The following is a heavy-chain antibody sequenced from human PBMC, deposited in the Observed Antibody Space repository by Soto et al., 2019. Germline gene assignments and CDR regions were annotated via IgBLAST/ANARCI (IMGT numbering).Heavy chain of an antibody. Sequence: GGSLRLSCAASGFSFSNYAMHWVRQSPGKGLGGVALISYDGSKKYYADSVRGRFTISRDNSKNALFLEMNSLRLEDTAFYYCAKAARSGYYSQYYGMDVWGQGTTVTVSS. D-gene: IGHD3-22*01. CDR3: AKAARSGYYSQYYGMDV. J-gene: IGHJ6*02. CDR2: ISYDGSKK. CDR1: GFSFSNYA. V-gene: IGHV3-30*18.